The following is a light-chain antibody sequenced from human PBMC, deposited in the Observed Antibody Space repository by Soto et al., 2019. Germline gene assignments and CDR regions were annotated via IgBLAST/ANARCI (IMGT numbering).Light chain of an antibody. Sequence: DIQITHSPSTRSSTALYIFTITCRASQSISSWLAWYQHKPGKAPKLLIYDASNLDSGVPSRFSGSGSGTEFSLTISNLQPDDCATYYCKQYENYWTFGQGTKVDIK. J-gene: IGKJ1*01. CDR3: KQYENYWT. CDR1: QSISSW. V-gene: IGKV1-5*01. CDR2: DAS.